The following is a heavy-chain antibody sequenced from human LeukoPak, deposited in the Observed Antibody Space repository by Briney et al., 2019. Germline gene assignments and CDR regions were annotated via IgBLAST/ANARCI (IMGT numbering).Heavy chain of an antibody. CDR1: GYSFTSYW. Sequence: GESLKSSCKGSGYSFTSYWIGWVRQLPGKGLEWMGSIYPGDSDTRYSPSFQGQVTISADKSISTAYLQWSSLEASDTAMYYCARAPATIAYYYYYMDVWGKGTTVTVSS. CDR2: IYPGDSDT. J-gene: IGHJ6*03. V-gene: IGHV5-51*01. CDR3: ARAPATIAYYYYYMDV. D-gene: IGHD6-25*01.